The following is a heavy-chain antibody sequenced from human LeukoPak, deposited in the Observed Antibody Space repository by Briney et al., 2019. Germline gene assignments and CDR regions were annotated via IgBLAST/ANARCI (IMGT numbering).Heavy chain of an antibody. Sequence: PSETLSLTCTVSGGSISSGSYYWSWIRQPAGKGLEWIGRIYTSGSTNYNPSLKRRVTISVDTSKNQFSLKLSSVTAADTAVYYCARENHYDSSGLDYWGQGTLVTVSS. CDR2: IYTSGST. D-gene: IGHD3-22*01. V-gene: IGHV4-61*02. CDR1: GGSISSGSYY. CDR3: ARENHYDSSGLDY. J-gene: IGHJ4*02.